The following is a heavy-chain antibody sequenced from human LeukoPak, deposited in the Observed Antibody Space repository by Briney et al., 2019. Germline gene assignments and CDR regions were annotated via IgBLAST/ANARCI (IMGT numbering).Heavy chain of an antibody. CDR1: GFTVSLNY. CDR3: ARPHSARYPRAFDS. D-gene: IGHD1-26*01. CDR2: ISDGGTT. V-gene: IGHV3-66*01. J-gene: IGHJ4*02. Sequence: GGSLRLSCTVAGFTVSLNYVSWVRQAPGKGLECVSSISDGGTTNYADSVKGRFTISRDDSKNTLYLHVNSLRGADTAVSSCARPHSARYPRAFDSWGQGTLVTVSS.